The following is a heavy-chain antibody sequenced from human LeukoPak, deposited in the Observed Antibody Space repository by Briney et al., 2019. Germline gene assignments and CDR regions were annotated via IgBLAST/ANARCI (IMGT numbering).Heavy chain of an antibody. Sequence: ASVKVSCKASRGTLSSYAISWVRQAPGQGLEWMGRIIPIFGTANYAQKFQGRVTITTDESTSTAYMELSSLRSEDMAVYYCARVADTAMEYYFDYWGQGTLVTVSS. V-gene: IGHV1-69*05. J-gene: IGHJ4*02. CDR1: RGTLSSYA. D-gene: IGHD5-18*01. CDR3: ARVADTAMEYYFDY. CDR2: IIPIFGTA.